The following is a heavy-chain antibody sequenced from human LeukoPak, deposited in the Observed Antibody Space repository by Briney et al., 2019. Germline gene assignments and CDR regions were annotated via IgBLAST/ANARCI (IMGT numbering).Heavy chain of an antibody. D-gene: IGHD3-3*01. CDR3: ARGSQRITVFGVVTDY. V-gene: IGHV4-59*01. CDR1: GGSISSYY. J-gene: IGHJ4*02. CDR2: VYYTGST. Sequence: SETLSLTCTVSGGSISSYYRSWIRQPPGKGLEWIGYVYYTGSTNYNPSLKSRVTISVDTSKNHFSLELSSVTAADTAVYYCARGSQRITVFGVVTDYWGQGTLVTVSS.